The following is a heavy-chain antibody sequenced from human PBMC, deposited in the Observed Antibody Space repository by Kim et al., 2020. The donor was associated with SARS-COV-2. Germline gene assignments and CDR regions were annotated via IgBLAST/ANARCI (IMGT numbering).Heavy chain of an antibody. J-gene: IGHJ4*02. V-gene: IGHV4-39*01. CDR3: ARLHGYHGDY. Sequence: STDYTPALKSRVTISVDTSKNQFSLKLSSVTAADTAVYYCARLHGYHGDYWGQGTLVTVSS. CDR2: ST. D-gene: IGHD3-22*01.